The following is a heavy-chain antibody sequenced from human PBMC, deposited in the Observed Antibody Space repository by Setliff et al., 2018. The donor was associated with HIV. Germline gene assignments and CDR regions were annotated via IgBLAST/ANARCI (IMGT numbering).Heavy chain of an antibody. V-gene: IGHV1-69*05. J-gene: IGHJ3*02. CDR2: IIPMYGVT. CDR1: GGTFSSYV. CDR3: ARQWGDLGFDI. D-gene: IGHD3-16*01. Sequence: SVKVSCKASGGTFSSYVISWVRQAPGQGPEWMGGIIPMYGVTNYAQKFQGRVTITTDESTSTAYMELSSLRSEDTAGYYCARQWGDLGFDIWGPGTSVTVSS.